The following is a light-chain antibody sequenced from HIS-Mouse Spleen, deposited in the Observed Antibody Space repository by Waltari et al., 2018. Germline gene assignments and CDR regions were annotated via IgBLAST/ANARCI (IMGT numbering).Light chain of an antibody. Sequence: SYELTQPPSVSVSPGQTARITCSGDAFPKKYAYWYQKKSGQAPVLVIYEDSKRPSGSTERFSGPSSGTMATLTISGAQVEDEADYYCYSTDSSGNHRVFGGGTKLTVL. V-gene: IGLV3-10*01. CDR1: AFPKKY. CDR3: YSTDSSGNHRV. J-gene: IGLJ2*01. CDR2: EDS.